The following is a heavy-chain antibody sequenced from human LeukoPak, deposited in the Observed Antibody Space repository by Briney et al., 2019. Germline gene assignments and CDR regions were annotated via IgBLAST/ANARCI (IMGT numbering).Heavy chain of an antibody. CDR1: GFTFINYY. CDR2: INANSGGT. V-gene: IGHV1-2*02. CDR3: ACWERSTGSSALDY. Sequence: ASVKVSCKASGFTFINYYMHWVRQAPGQGLEWMGWINANSGGTNYAQKFQGRVTMTRDTSISTAYMDLNSLRSDDTAVYFCACWERSTGSSALDYWGQGTLVTVSS. J-gene: IGHJ4*02. D-gene: IGHD2-15*01.